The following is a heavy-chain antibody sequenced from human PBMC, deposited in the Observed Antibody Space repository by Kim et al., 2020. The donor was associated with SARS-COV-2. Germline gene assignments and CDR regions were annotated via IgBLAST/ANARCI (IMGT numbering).Heavy chain of an antibody. J-gene: IGHJ4*02. CDR2: IKQDGSEK. Sequence: GGSLRLSCAASGFTFSSYWMSWVRQAPGKGLEWVANIKQDGSEKYYVDSVKGRFTISRDNAKNSLYLQMNSLRAEDTAVYYCARDRAAYSSGSLDYWGQGTLVTVSS. D-gene: IGHD6-19*01. CDR3: ARDRAAYSSGSLDY. V-gene: IGHV3-7*01. CDR1: GFTFSSYW.